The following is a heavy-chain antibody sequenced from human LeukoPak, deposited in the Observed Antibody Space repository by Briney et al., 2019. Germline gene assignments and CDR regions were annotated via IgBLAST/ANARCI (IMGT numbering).Heavy chain of an antibody. CDR2: IYYSGST. J-gene: IGHJ3*02. V-gene: IGHV4-61*01. D-gene: IGHD3-10*01. CDR1: GGSVSSGSYY. CDR3: ASEPYYYGSGRNAFDI. Sequence: SETLSLTCTVSGGSVSSGSYYWSWIRQPPGKGLEWIGYIYYSGSTNYNPSLKSRVTISVDTSKNQFSLKLSSVTAADTAMYYCASEPYYYGSGRNAFDIWGQGTMVTVSS.